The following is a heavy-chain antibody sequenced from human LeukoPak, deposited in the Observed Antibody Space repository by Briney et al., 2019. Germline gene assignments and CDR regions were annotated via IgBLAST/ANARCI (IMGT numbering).Heavy chain of an antibody. D-gene: IGHD6-13*01. CDR1: GGSISSYY. CDR3: AREMSGIAAAGTSYYYYYMDV. Sequence: PSETLSLTCTVSGGSISSYYWSWIRQPAGKGLEWIGRIYTSGSTNYNPSLKSRVTMSVDTSKNQFSLELSSVTAADTAVYYCAREMSGIAAAGTSYYYYYMDVWGKGTTVTISS. CDR2: IYTSGST. V-gene: IGHV4-4*07. J-gene: IGHJ6*03.